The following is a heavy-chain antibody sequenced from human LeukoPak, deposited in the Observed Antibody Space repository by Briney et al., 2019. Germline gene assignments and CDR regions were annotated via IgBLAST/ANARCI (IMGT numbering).Heavy chain of an antibody. J-gene: IGHJ4*02. CDR2: ISSSSSTI. V-gene: IGHV3-48*01. Sequence: GGSLRLSCAASGFTFSSYSMNWVRQAPGKGLEWASYISSSSSTIYYADSVKGRFTISRDNAKNSLYLQMNSLRAEDTAVYYCARDWTTVTDFDYWGQGTLVTVSS. CDR3: ARDWTTVTDFDY. CDR1: GFTFSSYS. D-gene: IGHD4-17*01.